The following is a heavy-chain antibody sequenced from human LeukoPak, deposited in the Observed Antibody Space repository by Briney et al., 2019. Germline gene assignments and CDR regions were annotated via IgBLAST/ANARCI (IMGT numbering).Heavy chain of an antibody. CDR1: GITLSNYG. CDR2: ISGSGSST. Sequence: GGSLRLSCAVSGITLSNYGMSWVRQAPGKGLEWVSAISGSGSSTYYADSVKGRFTISRDNSKKTLYLQMNNLRAEDTAVYYCAKVGDMIRGVLIFDYWGQGTLVTVSS. V-gene: IGHV3-23*01. D-gene: IGHD3-10*01. J-gene: IGHJ4*02. CDR3: AKVGDMIRGVLIFDY.